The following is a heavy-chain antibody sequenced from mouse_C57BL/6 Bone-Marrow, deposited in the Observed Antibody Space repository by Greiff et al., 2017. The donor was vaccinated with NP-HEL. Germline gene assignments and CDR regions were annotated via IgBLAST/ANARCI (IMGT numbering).Heavy chain of an antibody. J-gene: IGHJ1*03. CDR2: INPSSGYT. CDR1: GYTFTSYW. Sequence: QVQLKESGAELAKPGASVKLSCKASGYTFTSYWMHWVKQRPGQGLEWIGYINPSSGYTKYNQKFKDKATLTVDKSSSTAYMQLSSLTYEDSAVYYCARNGNYYYWYFDVWGTGTTVTVAS. CDR3: ARNGNYYYWYFDV. V-gene: IGHV1-7*01. D-gene: IGHD2-1*01.